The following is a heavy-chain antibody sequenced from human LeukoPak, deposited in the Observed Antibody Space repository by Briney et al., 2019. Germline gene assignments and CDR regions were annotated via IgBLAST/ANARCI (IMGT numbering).Heavy chain of an antibody. V-gene: IGHV1-18*01. D-gene: IGHD3-22*01. J-gene: IGHJ3*02. CDR2: INPNNGNT. CDR1: GYTFTRYG. CDR3: ARVGYDSSGRHRYAFDI. Sequence: ASVKVSCKASGYTFTRYGISWVRQAPGQGLEWMGWINPNNGNTNYVQKLQGRVTMTTDTSTSTAYMELRSLRSDDTAVYYCARVGYDSSGRHRYAFDIWGQGQWSPSLQ.